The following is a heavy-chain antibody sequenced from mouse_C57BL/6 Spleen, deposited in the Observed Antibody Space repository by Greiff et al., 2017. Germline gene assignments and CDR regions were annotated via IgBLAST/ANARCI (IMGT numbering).Heavy chain of an antibody. CDR2: IHPNSGST. J-gene: IGHJ4*01. D-gene: IGHD1-1*01. V-gene: IGHV1-64*01. CDR3: ASTTVVATDAMDY. CDR1: GYTFTSYW. Sequence: QVQLQQPGAELVKPGASVKLSCKASGYTFTSYWMHWVKQRPGQGLEWIGMIHPNSGSTNYNEKFKSKATLTVDKSSSTAYMQLSSLTSEDSAVYYCASTTVVATDAMDYWGQGTSGTVSS.